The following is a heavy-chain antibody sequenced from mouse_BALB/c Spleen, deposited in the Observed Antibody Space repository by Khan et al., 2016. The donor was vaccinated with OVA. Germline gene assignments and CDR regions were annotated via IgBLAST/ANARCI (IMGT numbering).Heavy chain of an antibody. CDR2: ISYSGST. Sequence: EVQLVESGPGLVKPSQSLSLTCTVTGYSITSGYGWNWIRQFPGNKLEWMGYISYSGSTNYNPSLKSRISITRDTSQNPFFLQLNSVTTEDTATYYCARTARIKYWGQGTTLTVSS. V-gene: IGHV3-2*02. CDR3: ARTARIKY. J-gene: IGHJ2*01. CDR1: GYSITSGYG. D-gene: IGHD1-2*01.